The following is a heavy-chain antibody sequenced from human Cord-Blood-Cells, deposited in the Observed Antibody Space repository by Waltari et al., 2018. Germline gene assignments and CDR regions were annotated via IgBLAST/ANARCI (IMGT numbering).Heavy chain of an antibody. Sequence: QVQLVQSGAEVKKPGASVTVSCKASGYTFTVYYMHCVRRAPGQGLEWIGWINPNSGGTNYAQKFQGRVTMTRDRSISTAYMELSRMRSDETAVYYCARDESGGSYYFDDWGQGTLVTVSS. J-gene: IGHJ4*02. V-gene: IGHV1-2*02. CDR2: INPNSGGT. D-gene: IGHD2-15*01. CDR1: GYTFTVYY. CDR3: ARDESGGSYYFDD.